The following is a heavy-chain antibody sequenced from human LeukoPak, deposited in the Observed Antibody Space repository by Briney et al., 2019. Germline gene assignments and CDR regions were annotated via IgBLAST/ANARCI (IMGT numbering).Heavy chain of an antibody. CDR2: IYYSGST. CDR3: ASDRRLIQGGFDF. J-gene: IGHJ4*02. Sequence: SETLSLTCTVSGDSISSYYWGWIRQPPGKGLEWIGSIYYSGSTYYNPSLKSRVTISVDTSKNQFSLKLSSVTAADTAVYYCASDRRLIQGGFDFWGQGTLVTVSS. D-gene: IGHD5-18*01. CDR1: GDSISSYY. V-gene: IGHV4-39*07.